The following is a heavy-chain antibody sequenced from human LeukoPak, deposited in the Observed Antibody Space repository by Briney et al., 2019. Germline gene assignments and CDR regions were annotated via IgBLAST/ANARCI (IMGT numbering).Heavy chain of an antibody. CDR3: ARDMVFGVVIRFRRFDP. Sequence: GGSLRLSCAASGFTFSSYEMNWVRQAPGKGLEWVSYISSSGSTIYYADSMKGRFTISRDNAKNSLYLQMNSLRAEDTAVYYCARDMVFGVVIRFRRFDPWGQGTLVTVSS. V-gene: IGHV3-48*03. J-gene: IGHJ5*02. CDR1: GFTFSSYE. D-gene: IGHD3-3*01. CDR2: ISSSGSTI.